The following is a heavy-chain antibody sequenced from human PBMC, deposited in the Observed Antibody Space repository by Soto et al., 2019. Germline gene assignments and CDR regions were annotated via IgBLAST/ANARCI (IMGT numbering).Heavy chain of an antibody. CDR1: VFTFSSYG. CDR3: AKGGSYYFDY. CDR2: ISYDGSNK. V-gene: IGHV3-30*18. Sequence: VGSLRLSCASSVFTFSSYGMHCVRQAPGKWLEWVAVISYDGSNKYYADSVKGRFTISRDNSKNTLYLQMNSLRAEDTAVYYCAKGGSYYFDYWGQGTLVTVSS. J-gene: IGHJ4*02.